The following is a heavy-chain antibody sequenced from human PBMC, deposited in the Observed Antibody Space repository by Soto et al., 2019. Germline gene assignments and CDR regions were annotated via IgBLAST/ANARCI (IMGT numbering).Heavy chain of an antibody. CDR2: IWYDGSNK. V-gene: IGHV3-33*01. D-gene: IGHD3-10*01. CDR3: ARDTCSMVRGVCYYYMDV. J-gene: IGHJ6*03. Sequence: QVQLVESGGGVVQPGRSLRLSCAASGFAFSTYGMHWVRQAPGKGLEWVALIWYDGSNKYYTESVKGRFTISRDNSKNTLYLQMNRLRAEDTAVYYCARDTCSMVRGVCYYYMDVWGKGTTITVSS. CDR1: GFAFSTYG.